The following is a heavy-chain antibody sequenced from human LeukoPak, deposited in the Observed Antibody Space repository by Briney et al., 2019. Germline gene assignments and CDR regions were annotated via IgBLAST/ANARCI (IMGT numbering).Heavy chain of an antibody. V-gene: IGHV3-48*02. Sequence: GGSLRLSCAASGFTFNNYAMNWVRQAPGKGLEWVSHINSDTNITPYTASVSGRFTISRDNANNSLYLHVNSLRDEDTAVYYCVRDHDWSFDLWGQGALVTVSS. D-gene: IGHD1-1*01. CDR1: GFTFNNYA. CDR3: VRDHDWSFDL. CDR2: INSDTNIT. J-gene: IGHJ4*02.